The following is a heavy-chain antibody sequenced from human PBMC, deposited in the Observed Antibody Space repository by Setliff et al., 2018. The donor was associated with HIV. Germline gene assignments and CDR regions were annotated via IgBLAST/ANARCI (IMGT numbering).Heavy chain of an antibody. CDR1: GYSISSGYY. V-gene: IGHV4-38-2*02. J-gene: IGHJ3*02. CDR3: ARRGTHGAFDI. D-gene: IGHD3-10*01. CDR2: FYHSGSS. Sequence: SETLSLTCTVSGYSISSGYYWGWIRQPPGKGLEWIASFYHSGSSYYNASLESRVTISVDTSKNQFSLKLNSVTAADTAVYYCARRGTHGAFDIWGQGTMVTVSS.